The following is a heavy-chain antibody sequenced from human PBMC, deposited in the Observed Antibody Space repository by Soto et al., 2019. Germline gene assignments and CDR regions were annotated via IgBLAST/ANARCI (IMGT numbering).Heavy chain of an antibody. D-gene: IGHD2-8*01. V-gene: IGHV1-46*01. CDR3: ARPPFPGCINAVCYPFDY. Sequence: QVQLVQSGAEVKKPGASVKVSCKASGYTFTDYYIHWVRQAPGQGLEWMGMINPSGGSTDYAQKFLVRVTMTRDTSTGTVDMELSSLRSEDTAVYYCARPPFPGCINAVCYPFDYWGQGTLVTVSS. CDR2: INPSGGST. J-gene: IGHJ4*02. CDR1: GYTFTDYY.